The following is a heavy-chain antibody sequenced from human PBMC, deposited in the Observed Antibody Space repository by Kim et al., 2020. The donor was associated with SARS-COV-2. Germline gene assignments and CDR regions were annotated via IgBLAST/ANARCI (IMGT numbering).Heavy chain of an antibody. Sequence: GGSLRLSCEASGFSFSTDWMTWVRQVPGKGLEWVANIRPDGGDTYYADSVKGRFTISRDNAENSLYLQMNSLRAEDTAIYYCARAAWFSEDWGQGALVTVSS. J-gene: IGHJ4*02. CDR2: IRPDGGDT. CDR3: ARAAWFSED. CDR1: GFSFSTDW. D-gene: IGHD3-10*01. V-gene: IGHV3-7*04.